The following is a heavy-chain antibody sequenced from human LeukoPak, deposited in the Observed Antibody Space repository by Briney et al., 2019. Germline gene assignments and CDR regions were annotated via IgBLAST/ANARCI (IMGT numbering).Heavy chain of an antibody. CDR1: GYSFTSYW. V-gene: IGHV5-10-1*01. D-gene: IGHD6-13*01. CDR2: IDPSDAYT. J-gene: IGHJ4*02. CDR3: ARHEGYSSSVRVY. Sequence: GESLKISCKGSGYSFTSYWISWVRQMPGKGLEWMGRIDPSDAYTNYGPSFQGHVTISSDKSIKTASLQWSSLKASDPAMYYCARHEGYSSSVRVYWGQGTLVTVSS.